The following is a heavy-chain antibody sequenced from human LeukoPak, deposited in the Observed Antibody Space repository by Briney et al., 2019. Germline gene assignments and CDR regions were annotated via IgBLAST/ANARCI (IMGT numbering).Heavy chain of an antibody. D-gene: IGHD3-10*01. CDR2: IKQDGSEK. CDR3: ARVPYYGSGSYGY. V-gene: IGHV3-7*01. J-gene: IGHJ4*02. Sequence: GGSLRLSCAASGFNFSTYWMSWVRQAPGKGLEWVAYIKQDGSEKYYVDSVKGRFTISRDNAKNSLYLQMNSLRAEDTAVYYCARVPYYGSGSYGYWGQGTLVTVSS. CDR1: GFNFSTYW.